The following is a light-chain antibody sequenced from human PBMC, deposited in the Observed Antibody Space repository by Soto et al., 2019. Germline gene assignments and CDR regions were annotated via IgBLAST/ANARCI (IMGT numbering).Light chain of an antibody. V-gene: IGKV2-28*01. CDR3: MQALQTPVT. Sequence: DIVMTQSPLSLPVTPGEPASISCRSSQSLLHSNGYNYLDWYLQKPGQSPQLLIYLGSNRASGVHDRVSGSGAGTDCTLKISRVEAEDVGVYYGMQALQTPVTFGGGTKVEIK. CDR1: QSLLHSNGYNY. CDR2: LGS. J-gene: IGKJ4*01.